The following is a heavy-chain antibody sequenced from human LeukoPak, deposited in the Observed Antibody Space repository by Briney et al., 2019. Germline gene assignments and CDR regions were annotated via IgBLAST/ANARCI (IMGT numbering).Heavy chain of an antibody. CDR2: IYHTGST. J-gene: IGHJ4*02. V-gene: IGHV4-34*01. D-gene: IGHD5-18*01. CDR3: ARDLGGYSYGIDY. Sequence: PSETLSLTCAVYGGSFSGYYWSWIRQPPGKGLEWIGEIYHTGSTNYNPSLKGRLTVSLDKSKNQFSLKMYSVTAADTAVYYCARDLGGYSYGIDYWGQGTLVTVSS. CDR1: GGSFSGYY.